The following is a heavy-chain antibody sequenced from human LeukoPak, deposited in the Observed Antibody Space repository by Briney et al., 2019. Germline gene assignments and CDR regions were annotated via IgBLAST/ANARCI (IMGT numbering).Heavy chain of an antibody. J-gene: IGHJ4*02. CDR2: ISSSGSTI. CDR1: GFTFSSYA. Sequence: GGSLRLSCAASGFTFSSYAMSWIRQAPGKGLEWVSYISSSGSTIYYADSVKGRFTISRDNAKNSLYLQMNSLRAEDTAVYYCAKLVMITFGGVNPQIDYWGQGTLVTVSS. D-gene: IGHD3-16*01. CDR3: AKLVMITFGGVNPQIDY. V-gene: IGHV3-11*01.